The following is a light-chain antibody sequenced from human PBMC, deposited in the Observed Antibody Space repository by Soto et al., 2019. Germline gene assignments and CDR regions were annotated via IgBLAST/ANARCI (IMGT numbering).Light chain of an antibody. V-gene: IGKV1-5*03. CDR1: QSISSW. Sequence: DIQMNQSPSTLSASVGDRVTITCRASQSISSWLAWYQQKPGKAPKLLIYKASSLESGVPSRVSGSGSGTEFTLNISSLKPDDFATYYCQQYHSYLLTFGGGTKVEIK. CDR2: KAS. J-gene: IGKJ4*01. CDR3: QQYHSYLLT.